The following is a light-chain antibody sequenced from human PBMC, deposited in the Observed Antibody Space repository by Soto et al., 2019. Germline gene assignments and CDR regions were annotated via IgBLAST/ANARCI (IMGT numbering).Light chain of an antibody. CDR2: SAS. J-gene: IGKJ5*01. Sequence: DIQMTQSPSSLSASVGVRVTITCRASQDISVYLAWYQQKPGKVPKLLIYSASTLQSGVPSRFSGSGSGTDFTLTISILQPEDVATYYCQKCNTAPLTFGQGTRLEIK. V-gene: IGKV1-27*01. CDR1: QDISVY. CDR3: QKCNTAPLT.